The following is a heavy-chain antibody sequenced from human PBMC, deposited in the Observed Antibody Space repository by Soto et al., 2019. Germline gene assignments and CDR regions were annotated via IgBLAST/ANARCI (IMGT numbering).Heavy chain of an antibody. V-gene: IGHV5-51*01. CDR1: GYSFTSYW. CDR3: ATLRSYVGSRGYYYYMDV. CDR2: IYPGDSDT. D-gene: IGHD1-26*01. Sequence: PGEPMQISWKGSGYSFTSYWIGWVRHMHGKGLERMGIIYPGDSDTRYSPSFQGQVTISADKAISTAFLKLCSQKSSCSSRYNCATLRSYVGSRGYYYYMDVLSKGTTVTVSS. J-gene: IGHJ6*03.